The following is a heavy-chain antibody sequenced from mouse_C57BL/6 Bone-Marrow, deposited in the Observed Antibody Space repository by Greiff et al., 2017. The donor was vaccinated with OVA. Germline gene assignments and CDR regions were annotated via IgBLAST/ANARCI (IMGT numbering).Heavy chain of an antibody. CDR2: IDPENGDT. J-gene: IGHJ4*01. D-gene: IGHD1-1*01. V-gene: IGHV14-4*01. Sequence: EVQLQQSGAELVRPGASVKLSCTASGFNIKDDSMHWVKQRPEQGLEWIGWIDPENGDTEYASKFQGKATITADTSSNTAYLQLSSLTSEDTAVYYCTKDYYGSCCYAMDYWGQGTSVTVSS. CDR1: GFNIKDDS. CDR3: TKDYYGSCCYAMDY.